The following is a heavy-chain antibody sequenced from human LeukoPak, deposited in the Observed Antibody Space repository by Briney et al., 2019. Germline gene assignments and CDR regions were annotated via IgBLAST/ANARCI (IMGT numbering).Heavy chain of an antibody. CDR2: IYYSGST. D-gene: IGHD2-2*01. CDR1: GGSISSYY. Sequence: SETLSLTCTVSGGSISSYYWSWIRQPPGKGLEWIGYIYYSGSTNYNPSLKSRVTISVDTSKNQFSLKLSSVTAADTAVYYCARVRYGPAASWFDPWGQGTLVTVSS. V-gene: IGHV4-59*01. J-gene: IGHJ5*02. CDR3: ARVRYGPAASWFDP.